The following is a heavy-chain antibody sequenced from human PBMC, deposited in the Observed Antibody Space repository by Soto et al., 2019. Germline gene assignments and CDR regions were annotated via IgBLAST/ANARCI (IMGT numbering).Heavy chain of an antibody. Sequence: PSETLSLTCAVYGGSFSGYYWSWIRQPPGKGLEWIGEINHSGSTNYNPSLKSRVTISVDTSKNQFSLKLSSVTAADTAVYYCARGRQARYYDSSVYFDYWGQGTLVTVSS. J-gene: IGHJ4*02. CDR3: ARGRQARYYDSSVYFDY. CDR2: INHSGST. D-gene: IGHD3-22*01. CDR1: GGSFSGYY. V-gene: IGHV4-34*01.